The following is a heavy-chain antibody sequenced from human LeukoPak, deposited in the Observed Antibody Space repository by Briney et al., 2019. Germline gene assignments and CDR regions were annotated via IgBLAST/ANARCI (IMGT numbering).Heavy chain of an antibody. CDR2: MNPSSGNT. CDR3: ARVSETPAYYYTSGYYYLGY. J-gene: IGHJ4*02. V-gene: IGHV1-8*01. CDR1: GYTFTSYD. Sequence: ASVKVSCKASGYTFTSYDINWVRQAPGQGLEWVGWMNPSSGNTGYAQRFQGRVTMTRDTSISTAYMELSSLRSEDTAVYYCARVSETPAYYYTSGYYYLGYWGQGTLVTVPS. D-gene: IGHD3-22*01.